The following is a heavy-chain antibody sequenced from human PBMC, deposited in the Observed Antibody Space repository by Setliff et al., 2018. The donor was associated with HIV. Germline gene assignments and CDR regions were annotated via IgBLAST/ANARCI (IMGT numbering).Heavy chain of an antibody. CDR1: GGSISSDY. D-gene: IGHD4-17*01. V-gene: IGHV4-59*03. Sequence: PSETLSLTCTVSGGSISSDYWSWIRQPPGRELEWIGYIYSTGSTNYNPSLQSRVSISMDASKNKFSLKVTSVTSADTAVYYCAKGAGFYGDYTFDYWGQGNLVTVSS. CDR3: AKGAGFYGDYTFDY. J-gene: IGHJ4*02. CDR2: IYSTGST.